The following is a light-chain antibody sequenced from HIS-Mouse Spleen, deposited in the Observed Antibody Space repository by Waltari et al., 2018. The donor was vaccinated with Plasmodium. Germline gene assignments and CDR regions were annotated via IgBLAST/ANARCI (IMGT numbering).Light chain of an antibody. CDR1: QSVSSN. J-gene: IGKJ1*01. V-gene: IGKV3-15*01. CDR2: GAS. Sequence: EIVMTQSPATLSVSPGERATLSCRASQSVSSNLAWYQQKPRQAPRLLIYGASTRAPGIPARFSGSGSWTEFTLTISSMQSEDFAVYYCQQYNNWPPWTFGQGTKVEIK. CDR3: QQYNNWPPWT.